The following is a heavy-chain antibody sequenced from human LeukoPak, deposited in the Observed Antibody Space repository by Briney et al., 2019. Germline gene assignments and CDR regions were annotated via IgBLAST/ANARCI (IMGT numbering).Heavy chain of an antibody. Sequence: KPGGSLRLSCAASGFTFSSYSMNWVRQAPGKGLEWVSSISSSSSYIYYADSVKGRFTISRDNAKNSLYLQMNSLRAEDTAVYYCARDRYSSNWYFDYWGQGTLVTVSS. J-gene: IGHJ4*02. CDR1: GFTFSSYS. D-gene: IGHD6-13*01. CDR3: ARDRYSSNWYFDY. CDR2: ISSSSSYI. V-gene: IGHV3-21*01.